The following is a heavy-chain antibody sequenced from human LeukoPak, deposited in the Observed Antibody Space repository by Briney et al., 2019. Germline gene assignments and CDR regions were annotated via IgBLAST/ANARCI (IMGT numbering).Heavy chain of an antibody. CDR2: VSYDGSNK. Sequence: GRSLRLSCAASGFTFSSDAMHWVRQAPGKGLEWVAVVSYDGSNKDYADSVKGRFTISRDNSKNTLYLQMNSLRAEDTAGYYCAASHGVTADYYFEDWGQGALVT. V-gene: IGHV3-30-3*01. CDR3: AASHGVTADYYFED. J-gene: IGHJ4*02. CDR1: GFTFSSDA. D-gene: IGHD3-10*01.